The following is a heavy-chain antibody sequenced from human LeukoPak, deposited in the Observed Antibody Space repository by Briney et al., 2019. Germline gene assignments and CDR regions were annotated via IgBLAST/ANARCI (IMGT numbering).Heavy chain of an antibody. Sequence: GGSLRLSCAASGFTFSDYNMRWIRQAPGKGLEWVASIRRSGSTKYYADSVKGRFTISRDNAKNSLFLQMNSLRAEDTAVYYCARDPGNIPISPAYYFDYWGQGTLVTVSS. J-gene: IGHJ4*02. CDR3: ARDPGNIPISPAYYFDY. D-gene: IGHD1/OR15-1a*01. V-gene: IGHV3-11*01. CDR1: GFTFSDYN. CDR2: IRRSGSTK.